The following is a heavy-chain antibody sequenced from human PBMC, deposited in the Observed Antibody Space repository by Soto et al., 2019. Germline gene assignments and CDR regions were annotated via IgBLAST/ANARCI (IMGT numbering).Heavy chain of an antibody. J-gene: IGHJ3*02. CDR3: AKDNWYSSSWYVAFDI. CDR1: GFTFSSYA. V-gene: IGHV3-23*01. CDR2: ISGSGGST. D-gene: IGHD6-13*01. Sequence: EVQLLESGGGLVQPGGSLRLSCAASGFTFSSYAMSWVRQAQGKGLEWVSAISGSGGSTYYADSVKGRFTISRDNSKNTLYLQMNSLRAEDTAVYYCAKDNWYSSSWYVAFDIWGQGTMVTVSS.